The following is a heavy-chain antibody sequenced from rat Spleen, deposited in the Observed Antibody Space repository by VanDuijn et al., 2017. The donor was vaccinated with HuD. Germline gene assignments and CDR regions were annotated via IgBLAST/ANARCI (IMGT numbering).Heavy chain of an antibody. V-gene: IGHV5-29*01. Sequence: EVHLVESDGGLVQPGRSLKLSCVASGFTFSDHYMAWVRQAPTKGLEWVATISYDGSSTYYRDSVKGRFTISRDNAKNTQYLQMDSLRSEDTATYYCARHGRDSYAHWYFDFWGQGVMVTVSS. CDR2: ISYDGSST. D-gene: IGHD1-12*01. J-gene: IGHJ2*01. CDR3: ARHGRDSYAHWYFDF. CDR1: GFTFSDHY.